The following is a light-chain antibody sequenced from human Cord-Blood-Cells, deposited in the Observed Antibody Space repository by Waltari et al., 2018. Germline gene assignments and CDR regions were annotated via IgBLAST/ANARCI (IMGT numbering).Light chain of an antibody. Sequence: QSALTQPASVSGSPGQSITISCTGTSSDVGSYNLVSWYQPHPGKAPKLLIYEGSKRPSGVSNRFSGSKSGNTASLTISELQAEDEADYYCCSYAGSSFWVFGGGTKLTVL. CDR3: CSYAGSSFWV. CDR1: SSDVGSYNL. CDR2: EGS. J-gene: IGLJ3*02. V-gene: IGLV2-23*01.